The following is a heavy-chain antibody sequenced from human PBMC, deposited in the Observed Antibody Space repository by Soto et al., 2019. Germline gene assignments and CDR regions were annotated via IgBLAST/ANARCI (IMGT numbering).Heavy chain of an antibody. Sequence: ASVKVYCKASGYTFSTYYMHWVRQAPGQGYEWMGIINPSGGSTTYAQKFQGRVTMTRDTSTTTVYMELSSLKSEDTAVYYCARYDYNGYYFDYWGQGTLVTVSS. V-gene: IGHV1-46*01. D-gene: IGHD4-4*01. CDR3: ARYDYNGYYFDY. CDR2: INPSGGST. CDR1: GYTFSTYY. J-gene: IGHJ4*02.